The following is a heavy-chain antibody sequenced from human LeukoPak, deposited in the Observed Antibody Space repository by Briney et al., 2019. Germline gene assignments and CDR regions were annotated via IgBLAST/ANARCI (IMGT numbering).Heavy chain of an antibody. V-gene: IGHV1-8*01. J-gene: IGHJ4*02. Sequence: ASVKVSCKASGYTFTSCDINWVRQATGQGLEWMGWMNPNSGNTGYGQSFQGRVTMTRDNSISTAYMELSNLRSEDTAIYYCTRGSSGRRDYWGQGTLVTVSS. CDR2: MNPNSGNT. CDR3: TRGSSGRRDY. CDR1: GYTFTSCD. D-gene: IGHD6-19*01.